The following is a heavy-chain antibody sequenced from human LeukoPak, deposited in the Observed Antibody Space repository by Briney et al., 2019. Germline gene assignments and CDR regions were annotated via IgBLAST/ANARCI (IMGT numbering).Heavy chain of an antibody. CDR3: ARLISLTTPPYFYYDMDV. J-gene: IGHJ6*02. CDR1: GYTFSNYD. Sequence: ASVKVSCKTSGYTFSNYDITWVRQAPGQGLEWMGWISPYNGNINYAQNIQGRVTMTTDTSTSTAYMELRSLRLEDTAVYYCARLISLTTPPYFYYDMDVWGQGTTVYVSS. V-gene: IGHV1-18*01. CDR2: ISPYNGNI. D-gene: IGHD1-1*01.